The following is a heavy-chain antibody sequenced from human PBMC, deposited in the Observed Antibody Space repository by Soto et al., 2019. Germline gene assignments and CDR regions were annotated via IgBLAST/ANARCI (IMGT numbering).Heavy chain of an antibody. CDR2: IFYSGST. V-gene: IGHV4-59*01. CDR1: GGSISSYY. CDR3: ARKIGDPVLSFDS. Sequence: QVQLQESGPGLVKPSETLSLTYTVSGGSISSYYWSWIRQPPGKGLEWIGFIFYSGSTSYNPSLKSRVTISIYTSEYQFALKLKSVTAADTAVYYSARKIGDPVLSFDSCGQGTLVAVSS. D-gene: IGHD4-17*01. J-gene: IGHJ5*01.